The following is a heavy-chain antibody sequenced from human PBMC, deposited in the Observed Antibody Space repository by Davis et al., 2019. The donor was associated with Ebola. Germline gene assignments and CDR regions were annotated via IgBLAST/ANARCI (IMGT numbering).Heavy chain of an antibody. CDR1: GFTSGSNS. D-gene: IGHD6-19*01. V-gene: IGHV3-21*01. CDR3: TSSAVAGTYDY. Sequence: GGSLSPSCQPSGFTSGSNSMTWVRRLPGKGLEWVSSISSSSSYIYYADSVKGRFTISRDNAKNSLYLQMNSLRAEDTAVYYCTSSAVAGTYDYWGQGTLVTVSS. CDR2: ISSSSSYI. J-gene: IGHJ4*02.